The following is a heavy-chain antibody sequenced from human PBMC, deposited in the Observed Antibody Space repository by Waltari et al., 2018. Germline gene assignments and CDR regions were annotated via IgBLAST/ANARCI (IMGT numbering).Heavy chain of an antibody. J-gene: IGHJ5*02. CDR3: ARGLRTAAAPYRIDP. V-gene: IGHV4-59*01. D-gene: IGHD6-13*01. Sequence: QVQLQESGPGLVKPSETLSLTCTVSGGSISSYYWSWIRQPPGKGLEWIGYLYYSGSTNDNPSLKSRVTISVDTSKNQFSLKLSSVTAADTAVYYCARGLRTAAAPYRIDPWGQGTLVTVSS. CDR1: GGSISSYY. CDR2: LYYSGST.